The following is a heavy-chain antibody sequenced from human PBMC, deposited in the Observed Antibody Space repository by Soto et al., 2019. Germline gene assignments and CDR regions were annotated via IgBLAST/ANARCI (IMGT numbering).Heavy chain of an antibody. V-gene: IGHV3-33*01. D-gene: IGHD2-8*01. Sequence: QVQLVESGGGVVQPGSSLRLSCAASGFTFSDYVIHWFRQAPGKGLEWVAVIWFDGSNEYYADSVKGRFSISRDNSKITVYLQMNSLSVEDTALYYCARYGYCADGVCNYYFDFWGQGTLVTVSS. J-gene: IGHJ4*02. CDR3: ARYGYCADGVCNYYFDF. CDR1: GFTFSDYV. CDR2: IWFDGSNE.